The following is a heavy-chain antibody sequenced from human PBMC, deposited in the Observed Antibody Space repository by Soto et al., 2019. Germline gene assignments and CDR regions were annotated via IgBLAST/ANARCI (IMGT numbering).Heavy chain of an antibody. CDR3: ARDEGGYDILTGYYKAHHFDY. CDR2: ISPHNFNT. CDR1: GYTFTHFY. J-gene: IGHJ4*02. D-gene: IGHD3-9*01. V-gene: IGHV1-18*01. Sequence: QVHLEQSGAEVKKPGDSVKVSCKASGYTFTHFYITWVRQAPGQGLEWMGAISPHNFNTNFAQKFQGRVTLTTDTSTNTAYMELRSLTSVDTAVYYCARDEGGYDILTGYYKAHHFDYWGQGVLVTVSS.